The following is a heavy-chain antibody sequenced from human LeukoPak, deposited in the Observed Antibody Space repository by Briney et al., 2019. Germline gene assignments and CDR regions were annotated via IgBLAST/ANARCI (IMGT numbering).Heavy chain of an antibody. CDR1: GGSISSYY. Sequence: PSETLSLTCTASGGSISSYYWSWIRQPAGKGLEWIGRTYTSGSTNYNPSLKSRVTMSVDTSNNQFSLRLTSVTAADTAVYYCARGTTAAAGIFDCWGQGSLVTVSS. V-gene: IGHV4-4*07. CDR3: ARGTTAAAGIFDC. CDR2: TYTSGST. D-gene: IGHD6-13*01. J-gene: IGHJ4*02.